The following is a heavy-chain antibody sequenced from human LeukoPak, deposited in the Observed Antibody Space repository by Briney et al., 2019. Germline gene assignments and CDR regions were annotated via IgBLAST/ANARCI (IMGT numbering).Heavy chain of an antibody. CDR2: ISPYNGNT. J-gene: IGHJ4*02. CDR1: GYTFTNYG. CDR3: ARESGSGSYYPEDY. V-gene: IGHV1-18*01. Sequence: ASVKVSCKASGYTFTNYGITWVRQAPGQGLEWMGWISPYNGNTNYAQNVQSRVTMTTDTSTSTAYMELRSLRFDDTAVYYCARESGSGSYYPEDYWGQGTLVTVSS. D-gene: IGHD3-10*01.